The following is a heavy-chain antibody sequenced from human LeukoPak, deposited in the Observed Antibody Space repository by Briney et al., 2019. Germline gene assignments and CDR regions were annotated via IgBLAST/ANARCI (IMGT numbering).Heavy chain of an antibody. CDR2: IYYTGST. CDR1: GGSINNFF. J-gene: IGHJ4*02. V-gene: IGHV4-59*08. CDR3: ARGTAPDTH. D-gene: IGHD6-13*01. Sequence: SETLSLTCTVSGGSINNFFWNWVRQPPGKGLEWIGYIYYTGSTNYNPSLKSRVTISVDTSKNQFSLKLRSVIAADTAVYYCARGTAPDTHWGQGALVTVSS.